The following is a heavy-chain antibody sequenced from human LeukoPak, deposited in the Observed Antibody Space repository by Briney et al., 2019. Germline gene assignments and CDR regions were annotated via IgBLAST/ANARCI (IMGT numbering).Heavy chain of an antibody. J-gene: IGHJ4*02. CDR3: ARDLIIAGGQTIDY. CDR1: GSTFSIYA. V-gene: IGHV3-48*01. CDR2: ISSSSSAI. D-gene: IGHD6-13*01. Sequence: GGSLRLSCAASGSTFSIYAMNWVRQAPGKGLEWISYISSSSSAIYYADSVKGRFTISRDNSKNTLYLQMNSLRAEDTAVYYCARDLIIAGGQTIDYWGQGTLVTVSS.